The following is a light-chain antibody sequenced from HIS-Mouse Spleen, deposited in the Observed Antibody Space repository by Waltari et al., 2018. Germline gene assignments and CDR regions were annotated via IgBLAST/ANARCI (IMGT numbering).Light chain of an antibody. J-gene: IGLJ3*02. CDR2: EDS. CDR1: ALPKKY. Sequence: SYDLTQPPSVSVSPGQTPRLTCSGDALPKKYAYWYQQKSGQAPVLVIYEDSKRPSGIPERFSGSSSGTMATLTISGAQVEDEADYYCYSTDSSGNHRRVFGGGTKLTVL. V-gene: IGLV3-10*01. CDR3: YSTDSSGNHRRV.